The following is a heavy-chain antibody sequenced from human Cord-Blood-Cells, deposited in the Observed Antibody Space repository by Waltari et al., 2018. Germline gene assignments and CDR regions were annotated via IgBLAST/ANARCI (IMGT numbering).Heavy chain of an antibody. Sequence: QVQLQESGPGLVKPSETLSLTCPVSGGSISSSYWSWIRQPPGKGLEWIGYIYYSGSTNYNPSLKSRVTISVDTSKNQFSLKLSSVTAADTAVYYCASRMYYYYGMDVWGQGTTVTVSS. V-gene: IGHV4-59*01. J-gene: IGHJ6*02. CDR3: ASRMYYYYGMDV. CDR2: IYYSGST. CDR1: GGSISSSY.